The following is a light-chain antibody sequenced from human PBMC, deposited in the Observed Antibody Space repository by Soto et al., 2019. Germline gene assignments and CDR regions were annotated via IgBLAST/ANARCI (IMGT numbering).Light chain of an antibody. CDR2: GAS. CDR3: QQYGSSLT. Sequence: EIVLTQSPGTLSLSPGERATLSCRASRDVSSNYLAWYQQKPGQPPRLLIYGASGRATGIPARFSGSGSETDFTLTITRLEPEDFAVYYCQQYGSSLTLGGGTKVDIK. CDR1: RDVSSNY. V-gene: IGKV3-20*01. J-gene: IGKJ4*01.